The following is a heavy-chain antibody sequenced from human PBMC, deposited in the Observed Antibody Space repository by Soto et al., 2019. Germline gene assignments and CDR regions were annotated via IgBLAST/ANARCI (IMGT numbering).Heavy chain of an antibody. D-gene: IGHD3-22*01. CDR2: IYHSGST. CDR1: GGPISSGGYS. J-gene: IGHJ4*02. CDR3: ARGYYYDSSGPISFDY. Sequence: SETLSLTCAVSGGPISSGGYSWSWIRQPPGKGLEWIGYIYHSGSTYYNPSLKSRVTISVDRSKNQFSLKLSSVTAADTAVYYCARGYYYDSSGPISFDYWGQGTLVTVSS. V-gene: IGHV4-30-2*01.